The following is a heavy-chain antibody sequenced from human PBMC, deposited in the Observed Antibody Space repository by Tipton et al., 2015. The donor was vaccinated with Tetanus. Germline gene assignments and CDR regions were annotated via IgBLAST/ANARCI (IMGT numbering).Heavy chain of an antibody. CDR3: AKESTYDP. CDR1: GFTFSSYA. J-gene: IGHJ5*02. CDR2: ISDSGGRT. V-gene: IGHV3-23*04. D-gene: IGHD2-2*01. Sequence: QLVQSGGGLVQPGGSLRLSCAASGFTFSSYAISWVRQAPGKGLEWVSSISDSGGRTYYADSLKGRFTISRDNFKNTVYLQVNSMRVEDTAVYYCAKESTYDPWGQGTLVTVSS.